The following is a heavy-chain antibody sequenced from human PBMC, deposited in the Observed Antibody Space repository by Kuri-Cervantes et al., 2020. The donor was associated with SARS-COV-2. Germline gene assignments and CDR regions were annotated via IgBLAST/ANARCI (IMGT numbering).Heavy chain of an antibody. D-gene: IGHD6-19*01. CDR1: GFTFSSYA. J-gene: IGHJ4*02. CDR2: ISYDGSNK. Sequence: GESLKISCAASGFTFSSYAMHWVRQAPGKGLEWVAVISYDGSNKYYADSVKGRFTISRDNSMNTLYLQMNSLRAEDTAVYYCARDLIGVAGPLDYWGQGTRVTVSS. CDR3: ARDLIGVAGPLDY. V-gene: IGHV3-30*04.